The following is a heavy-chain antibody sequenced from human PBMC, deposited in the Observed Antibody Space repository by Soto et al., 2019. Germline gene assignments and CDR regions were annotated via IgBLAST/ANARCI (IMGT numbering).Heavy chain of an antibody. Sequence: GASVKVSCKASGFTFTSSAVQWVRQARGQRLEWIGWIVVGSGNTNYAQKFQERVTITRDMSTSTAYMELSSLRSEDTAVYYCAADRELRVTMIEGPVDIWGQGTMVTVSS. CDR2: IVVGSGNT. CDR3: AADRELRVTMIEGPVDI. V-gene: IGHV1-58*01. D-gene: IGHD3-22*01. CDR1: GFTFTSSA. J-gene: IGHJ3*02.